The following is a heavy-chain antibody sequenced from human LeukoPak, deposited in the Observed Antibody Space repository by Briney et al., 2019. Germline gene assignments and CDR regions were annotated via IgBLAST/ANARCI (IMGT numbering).Heavy chain of an antibody. D-gene: IGHD3-16*02. Sequence: GASVKVSCKASGYTFTSYGISWVRQAPGQGLEWMGWISAYNGNTNYAQKLQGRVTMTTDTSTSTAYMELRSLRSDDTAVYYCARDPSRPFSYYDYVWGSYRYTLDYFDYWGQGTLVTVSS. V-gene: IGHV1-18*01. CDR2: ISAYNGNT. CDR3: ARDPSRPFSYYDYVWGSYRYTLDYFDY. J-gene: IGHJ4*02. CDR1: GYTFTSYG.